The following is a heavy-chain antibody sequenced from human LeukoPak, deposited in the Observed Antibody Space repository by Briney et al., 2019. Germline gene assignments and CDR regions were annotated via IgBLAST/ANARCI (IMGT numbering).Heavy chain of an antibody. CDR1: GFTFSSYS. Sequence: PGGSLRLSCAASGFTFSSYSMNWVRQAPGKGLEWVSSISSSSSYIYYADSVKGRFTISRDNAKNTVYLEMNSLRAEDTAVYYCARLKYGDSGFDYWGQGTLVTVSS. V-gene: IGHV3-21*01. CDR3: ARLKYGDSGFDY. CDR2: ISSSSSYI. D-gene: IGHD4-17*01. J-gene: IGHJ4*02.